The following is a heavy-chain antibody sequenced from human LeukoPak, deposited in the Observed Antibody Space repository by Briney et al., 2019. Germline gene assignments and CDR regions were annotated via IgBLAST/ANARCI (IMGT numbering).Heavy chain of an antibody. V-gene: IGHV3-21*01. CDR2: ISSSSSYI. Sequence: GGSLRPSCAASGFTFSSYSMNWDRQAPGKGLEWVTSISSSSSYIYYADSVKGRFTISRDNSKNTLYLQMNSLRAEDTALYYCARRGRAAHAFDIWGQGTMVTVSS. J-gene: IGHJ3*02. D-gene: IGHD6-6*01. CDR1: GFTFSSYS. CDR3: ARRGRAAHAFDI.